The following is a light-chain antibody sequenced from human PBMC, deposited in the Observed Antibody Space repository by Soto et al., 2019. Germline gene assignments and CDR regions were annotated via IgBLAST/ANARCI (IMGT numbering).Light chain of an antibody. CDR1: SSDVGNYNF. V-gene: IGLV2-8*01. Sequence: QPVLTQPPSASGSPGQSVTISCTGTSSDVGNYNFVSWYQHLPGKAPKLIIYDVGERPSGVPDRFSGSKSGNTASLTVSGLQAEDEADYFCSSYAGRNNFYVFGTGTKLTVL. J-gene: IGLJ1*01. CDR3: SSYAGRNNFYV. CDR2: DVG.